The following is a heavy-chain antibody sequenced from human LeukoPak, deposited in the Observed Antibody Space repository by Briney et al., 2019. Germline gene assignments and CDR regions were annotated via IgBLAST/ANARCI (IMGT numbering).Heavy chain of an antibody. CDR2: FDPEDGET. CDR1: GYTLTELS. D-gene: IGHD3-10*01. J-gene: IGHJ5*02. V-gene: IGHV1-24*01. CDR3: ATTHHKLPILWFGELFPSSYWFDP. Sequence: ASVKVSCKVSGYTLTELSMHWVRQAPGKGLEWMGGFDPEDGETIYAQKFQGRVTMTEDTSTDTAYMELSSLRSEDTAVYYCATTHHKLPILWFGELFPSSYWFDPWGQGTLVTVSS.